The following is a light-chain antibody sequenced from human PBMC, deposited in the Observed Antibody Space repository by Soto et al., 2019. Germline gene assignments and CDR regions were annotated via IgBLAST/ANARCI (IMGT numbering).Light chain of an antibody. V-gene: IGKV1-5*01. CDR2: DAS. Sequence: DIQMTQSPSTLSASVGDRVTITCRASQSISSWLSWYQQKPGKAPKLLIYDASSLESGVRSRFSGSGSGTEFTLSISSLQPDDFTTYYCQQYNSYSLSTFGQGTKLEIK. CDR1: QSISSW. CDR3: QQYNSYSLST. J-gene: IGKJ2*01.